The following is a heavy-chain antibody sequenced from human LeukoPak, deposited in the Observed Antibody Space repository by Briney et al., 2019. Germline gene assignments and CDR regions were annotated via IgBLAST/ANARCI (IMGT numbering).Heavy chain of an antibody. CDR3: ARDGNDVRWLQLNGVDYYYYYMDV. D-gene: IGHD5-24*01. V-gene: IGHV4-4*07. CDR2: IYTSGST. Sequence: PSETLSLTCAVYGGSFSGYYWSWIRQPAGKGLEWIGRIYTSGSTNYNPSLKSRVTISVDTSKNQFSLKLSSVTAADTAVYYCARDGNDVRWLQLNGVDYYYYYMDVWGKGTTVTVSS. CDR1: GGSFSGYY. J-gene: IGHJ6*03.